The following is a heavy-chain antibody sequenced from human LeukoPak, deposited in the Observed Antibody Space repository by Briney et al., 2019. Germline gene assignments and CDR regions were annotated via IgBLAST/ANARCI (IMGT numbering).Heavy chain of an antibody. V-gene: IGHV3-11*06. J-gene: IGHJ4*02. Sequence: GGSLRLSCAASGFTFSDYYMSWIRQAPGKGLEWVSYISSSSSYTNYADSVKGRFTISRDNAKNSLYLQMNSLRAEDTAVYYCARRTPITMVRGVIPLYYFDYWGQGTLVTVSS. CDR1: GFTFSDYY. CDR3: ARRTPITMVRGVIPLYYFDY. D-gene: IGHD3-10*01. CDR2: ISSSSSYT.